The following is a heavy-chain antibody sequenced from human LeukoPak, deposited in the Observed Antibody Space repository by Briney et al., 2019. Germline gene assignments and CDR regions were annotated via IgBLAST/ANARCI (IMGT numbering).Heavy chain of an antibody. V-gene: IGHV3-66*01. CDR2: IYSGGST. Sequence: PGGSLRLSCAASGFTVSSNYMSWVRQAPGKGLEWVPVIYSGGSTYYADSVKGRFTISRDNSKNTLYLQMNSLRAEDTAVYYCARDGSTYYYDSSGYPSFDYWGQGTLVTVSS. CDR1: GFTVSSNY. J-gene: IGHJ4*02. CDR3: ARDGSTYYYDSSGYPSFDY. D-gene: IGHD3-22*01.